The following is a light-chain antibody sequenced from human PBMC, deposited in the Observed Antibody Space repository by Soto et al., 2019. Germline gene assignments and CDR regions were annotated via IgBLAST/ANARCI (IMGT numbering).Light chain of an antibody. V-gene: IGLV3-21*04. J-gene: IGLJ2*01. CDR3: QVWDSSSDHSVV. CDR2: YDS. CDR1: NIGSKS. Sequence: SSELTQPPSASVAPGKTARITCGGNNIGSKSVHWYQQKPGQAPVLVIYYDSDRPSGIPERFSGSNSGNTATLTISRVEAGDEADYYCQVWDSSSDHSVVFGGGTKLTVL.